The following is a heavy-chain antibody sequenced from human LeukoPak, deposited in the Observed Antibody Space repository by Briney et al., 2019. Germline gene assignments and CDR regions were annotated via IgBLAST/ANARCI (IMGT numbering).Heavy chain of an antibody. CDR2: ISSNGGST. D-gene: IGHD6-19*01. CDR3: ARESPGIAVAGILDY. CDR1: GFTFSSYA. Sequence: GGSLRLSCAASGFTFSSYAMHWVRQAPGKGLEYVSAISSNGGSTYYANSVRGRFTISRDNSKNTLYLQMGSLRAEDMAVYYCARESPGIAVAGILDYWGQGTLVTVSS. V-gene: IGHV3-64*01. J-gene: IGHJ4*02.